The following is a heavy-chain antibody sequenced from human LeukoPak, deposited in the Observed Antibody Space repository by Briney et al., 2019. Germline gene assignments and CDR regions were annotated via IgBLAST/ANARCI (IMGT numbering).Heavy chain of an antibody. Sequence: PGGSLRLSCAASGFTFRTYAMHWIRQAPGKGLEWVALISFDGSNKYNADSVKGRFTISRDNSKNTLYLQMNSLRAEDTGVYYCARGSSFGVVNGGYYFDNWGQGTLVSVSS. CDR3: ARGSSFGVVNGGYYFDN. D-gene: IGHD3-3*01. V-gene: IGHV3-30*01. CDR1: GFTFRTYA. J-gene: IGHJ4*02. CDR2: ISFDGSNK.